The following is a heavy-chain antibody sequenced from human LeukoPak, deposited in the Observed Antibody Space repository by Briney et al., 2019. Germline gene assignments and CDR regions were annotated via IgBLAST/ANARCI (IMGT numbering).Heavy chain of an antibody. D-gene: IGHD6-6*01. CDR1: GGSFSGYY. CDR2: INHSGST. V-gene: IGHV4-34*01. Sequence: SETLSLTCAVYGGSFSGYYWSWIRQPPRKGLEWIGEINHSGSTNYNPSLKSRVTISVDTSKNHLSLRLSSVTAADTAVYYCARLSEKLNLFSSSSGFDYWGQGTLVTVSS. J-gene: IGHJ4*02. CDR3: ARLSEKLNLFSSSSGFDY.